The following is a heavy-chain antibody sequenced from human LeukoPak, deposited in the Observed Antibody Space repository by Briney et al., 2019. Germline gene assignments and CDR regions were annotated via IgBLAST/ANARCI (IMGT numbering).Heavy chain of an antibody. Sequence: PSETLSLTCAVYGGSFSGYYWSWIRQPPGKGLEWIGSIYYSGSTYYNPSLKSRVTISVDTSKNQFSLKLSSVTAADTAAYYCARKVVVVVSAFDIWGQGTMVTVSS. V-gene: IGHV4-34*01. D-gene: IGHD3-22*01. CDR3: ARKVVVVVSAFDI. J-gene: IGHJ3*02. CDR2: IYYSGST. CDR1: GGSFSGYY.